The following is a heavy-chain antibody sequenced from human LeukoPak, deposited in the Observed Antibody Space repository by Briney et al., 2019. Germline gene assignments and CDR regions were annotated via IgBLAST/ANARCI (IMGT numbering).Heavy chain of an antibody. CDR2: INPNSGGT. J-gene: IGHJ3*02. D-gene: IGHD3-9*01. Sequence: ASVKVSCKASGYTFTGYYMHWVRQAPGQGLEWMGWINPNSGGTNYAQKFQGRVTMTRDTSISTAYMELSRLRSDDTAVYYCARVKTNPILTGYYTAFDIWGQGTMVTVSS. CDR3: ARVKTNPILTGYYTAFDI. CDR1: GYTFTGYY. V-gene: IGHV1-2*02.